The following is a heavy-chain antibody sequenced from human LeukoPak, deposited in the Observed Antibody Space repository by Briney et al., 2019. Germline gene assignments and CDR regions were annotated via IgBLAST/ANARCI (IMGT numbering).Heavy chain of an antibody. CDR1: GGSISGYY. J-gene: IGHJ4*02. D-gene: IGHD5-18*01. CDR3: ARSKSRYNYSSFDH. CDR2: MSYSGST. V-gene: IGHV4-59*08. Sequence: PSETLSLTCTVSGGSISGYYWSWIRQPPGKGLEWIGYMSYSGSTNYNPSLKSRVSILVDTSKTQFSLKLNSVTAADTAVYYCARSKSRYNYSSFDHWGQGTLVTVSS.